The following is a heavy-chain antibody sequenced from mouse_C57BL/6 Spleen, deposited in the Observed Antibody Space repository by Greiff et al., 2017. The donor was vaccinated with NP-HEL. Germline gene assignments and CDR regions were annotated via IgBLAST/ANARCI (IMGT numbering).Heavy chain of an antibody. CDR1: GYTFTDYY. V-gene: IGHV1-26*01. CDR2: INPNNGGT. Sequence: EVQLQQSGPELVKPGASVKISCKASGYTFTDYYMNWVKQSHGKSLEWIGDINPNNGGTSYNQKFKGKATLTVDKSSSTAYMELRSLTSEDSAVYYCARDSSGGWYFDVWGTGTTVTVSS. CDR3: ARDSSGGWYFDV. D-gene: IGHD3-2*02. J-gene: IGHJ1*03.